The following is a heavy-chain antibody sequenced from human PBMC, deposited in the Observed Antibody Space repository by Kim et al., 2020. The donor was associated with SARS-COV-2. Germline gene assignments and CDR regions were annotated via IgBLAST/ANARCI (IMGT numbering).Heavy chain of an antibody. J-gene: IGHJ6*02. D-gene: IGHD3-3*01. CDR1: GFTFSSYS. CDR3: AREGTEQYYDFWSGYYDRYYYYGMDV. Sequence: GGSLRLSCAASGFTFSSYSMNWVRQAPGKGLEWVSSISSSSSYIYYADSVKGRFTISRDNAKNSLYLQMNSLRAEDTAVYYCAREGTEQYYDFWSGYYDRYYYYGMDVWGQGTTVTVSS. V-gene: IGHV3-21*01. CDR2: ISSSSSYI.